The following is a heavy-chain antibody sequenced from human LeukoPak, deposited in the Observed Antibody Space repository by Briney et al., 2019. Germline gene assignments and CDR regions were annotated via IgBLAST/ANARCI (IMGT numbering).Heavy chain of an antibody. CDR3: ARVRIVGAFYY. CDR2: INHSGST. CDR1: GGSFSGYY. J-gene: IGHJ4*02. V-gene: IGHV4-34*01. Sequence: SETLSLTCAVYGGSFSGYYWSWIRQPPGKGLEWIGEINHSGSTNYNPSLKSRITISVDTSKNQFSLKLSSVTAADTAVYYCARVRIVGAFYYWSQGTLVTVSS. D-gene: IGHD1-26*01.